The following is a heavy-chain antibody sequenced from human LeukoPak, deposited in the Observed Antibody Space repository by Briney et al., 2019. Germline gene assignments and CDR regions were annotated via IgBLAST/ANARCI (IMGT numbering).Heavy chain of an antibody. D-gene: IGHD2-2*01. CDR3: ARHCSSTSCYGSNDY. CDR1: GYTFTSYG. Sequence: ASVKVSCKASGYTFTSYGISWVRQAPGQGLEWMGWISAYNGNTNHAQKLQGRVTMTTDTSTSTAYMELRSLRSDDTAVYYCARHCSSTSCYGSNDYWGQGTLVTVSS. J-gene: IGHJ4*02. CDR2: ISAYNGNT. V-gene: IGHV1-18*01.